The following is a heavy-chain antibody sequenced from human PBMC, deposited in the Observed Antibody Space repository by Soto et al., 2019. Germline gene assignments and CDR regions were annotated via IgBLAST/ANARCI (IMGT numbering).Heavy chain of an antibody. D-gene: IGHD3-10*01. J-gene: IGHJ6*01. CDR3: ARQEGMVRVFYYYYHG. Sequence: PSETLSLKCTVTGASISSYYCSWIRQPLGKGLEWIGYIYYSGSTNYNPSFKSRVTISVDTSKNQFSLKLSSVTAADTAVYYCARQEGMVRVFYYYYHG. CDR2: IYYSGST. V-gene: IGHV4-59*08. CDR1: GASISSYY.